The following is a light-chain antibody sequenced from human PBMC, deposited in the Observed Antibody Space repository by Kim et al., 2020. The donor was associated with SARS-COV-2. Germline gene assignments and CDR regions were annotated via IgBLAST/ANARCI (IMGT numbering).Light chain of an antibody. Sequence: DIQMTQSPSSLSASVGDRVTITCRASQSISNYLNWYQQKSGKAPTLLIYAASNLQSGVPSRFSGSGSGTDFALTISNLQPEDFAIYYCQQNFTTLAWTFGEGTKVDIK. V-gene: IGKV1-39*01. CDR3: QQNFTTLAWT. CDR2: AAS. CDR1: QSISNY. J-gene: IGKJ1*01.